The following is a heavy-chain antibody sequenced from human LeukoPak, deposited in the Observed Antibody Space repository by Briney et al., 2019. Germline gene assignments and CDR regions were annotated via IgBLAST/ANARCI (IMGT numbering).Heavy chain of an antibody. CDR1: GGSINSYY. CDR3: ASSPLISSGWLGFDY. CDR2: IYYSGST. D-gene: IGHD6-19*01. J-gene: IGHJ4*02. Sequence: SETLSLTCIVSGGSINSYYWSWIRQPPGKGLEWIGYIYYSGSTTYNPSLKSRVTISVDTSKNQFSLKLSSVTAADSAVYYCASSPLISSGWLGFDYWGQGTLVTVSS. V-gene: IGHV4-59*01.